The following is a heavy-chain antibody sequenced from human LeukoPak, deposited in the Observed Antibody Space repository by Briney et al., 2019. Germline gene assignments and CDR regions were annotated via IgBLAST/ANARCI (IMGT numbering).Heavy chain of an antibody. V-gene: IGHV3-7*01. J-gene: IGHJ3*02. Sequence: GGSLRLSCAASGFTFSSYAMSWVRQAPGKGLEWVANIKQDGSEKNYVDSVKGRFTISRDNAKNSLYLQMNSLRAEDTAVYYCATDSRIVGATGASDMWGRGTKVTVS. CDR3: ATDSRIVGATGASDM. CDR2: IKQDGSEK. CDR1: GFTFSSYA. D-gene: IGHD1-26*01.